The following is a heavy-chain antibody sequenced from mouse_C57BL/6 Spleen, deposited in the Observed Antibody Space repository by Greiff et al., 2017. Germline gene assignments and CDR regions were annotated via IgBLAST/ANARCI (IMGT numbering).Heavy chain of an antibody. CDR2: ISYDGSN. CDR1: GYSITSGYY. J-gene: IGHJ4*01. V-gene: IGHV3-6*01. Sequence: DVKLQESGPGLVKPSQSLSLTCSVTGYSITSGYYWNWIRQFPGNKLEWMGYISYDGSNNYNPSLKNRISITRDTSKNQFFLKLNSVTTEDTATYYCARDRRYSNYGAMDYWGQGTSVTVSS. D-gene: IGHD2-5*01. CDR3: ARDRRYSNYGAMDY.